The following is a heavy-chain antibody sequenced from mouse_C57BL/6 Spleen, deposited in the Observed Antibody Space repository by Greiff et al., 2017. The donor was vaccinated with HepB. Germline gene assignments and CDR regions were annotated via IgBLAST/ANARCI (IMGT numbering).Heavy chain of an antibody. D-gene: IGHD1-1*01. CDR3: AREDYYGSSYAMDY. J-gene: IGHJ4*01. V-gene: IGHV3-6*01. Sequence: ESGPGLVKPSQSLSLTCSVTGYSITSGYYWNWIRQFPGNKLEWMGYISYDGSNNYNPSLKNRISITRDTSKNQFFLKLNSVTTEDTATYYSAREDYYGSSYAMDYWGQGTSVTVSS. CDR1: GYSITSGYY. CDR2: ISYDGSN.